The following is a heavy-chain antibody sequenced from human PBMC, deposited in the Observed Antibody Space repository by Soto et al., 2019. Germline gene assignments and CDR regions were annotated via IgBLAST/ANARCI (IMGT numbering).Heavy chain of an antibody. CDR1: GGSFSGYY. V-gene: IGHV4-34*01. J-gene: IGHJ5*02. D-gene: IGHD3-3*01. CDR3: ARRVGYYDFWSGRANWFDP. CDR2: INHSGST. Sequence: SETLSLTCAVYGGSFSGYYWSWIRQPPGKGLEWIGEINHSGSTNYNPSLKSRVTISVDTSKNQFSLKLSSVTAADTAVYYCARRVGYYDFWSGRANWFDPWGQGTLVTVSS.